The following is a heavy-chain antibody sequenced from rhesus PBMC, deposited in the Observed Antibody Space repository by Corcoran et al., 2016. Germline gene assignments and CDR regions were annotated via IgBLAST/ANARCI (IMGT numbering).Heavy chain of an antibody. CDR2: IYGSGSST. Sequence: QLQLQESGPGLVKPSETLSVTCAVSGGSISSSYWSWIRQAPGKGLEWIGYIYGSGSSTNYNPSLKSRFTLSVDTSTNQLSLKLSSVTTADTAVYYCARGRISGSRWGQGVLVTVSS. CDR1: GGSISSSY. CDR3: ARGRISGSR. J-gene: IGHJ4*01. D-gene: IGHD2-21*01. V-gene: IGHV4-169*01.